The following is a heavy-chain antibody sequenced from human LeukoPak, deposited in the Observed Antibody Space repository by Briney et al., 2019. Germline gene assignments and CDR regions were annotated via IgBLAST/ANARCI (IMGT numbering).Heavy chain of an antibody. CDR3: ARDAGSGYFDY. J-gene: IGHJ4*02. Sequence: GGSLRLSCAASGFTFSTYGMHWVRQAPGKGLEWVSDIGASSGSIYYADSVKGRFIISRDNAKNSLYLQMNGLRDEDTAVYYCARDAGSGYFDYWGQGTLVTVSS. CDR2: IGASSGSI. D-gene: IGHD6-19*01. CDR1: GFTFSTYG. V-gene: IGHV3-48*02.